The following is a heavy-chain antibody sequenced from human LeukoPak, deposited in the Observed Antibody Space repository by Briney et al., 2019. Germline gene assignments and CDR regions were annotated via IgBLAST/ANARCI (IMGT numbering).Heavy chain of an antibody. Sequence: SVKVSCKASGGTFSSYAISWVRQAPGQGLEWMGRIIPILGIANYAQKFQGRVTITADKSTSTAYMELSSLRSEDTAVYYCARGAGIMITFGGVIVTDYFDYWGQGTLVTVSS. V-gene: IGHV1-69*04. J-gene: IGHJ4*02. CDR1: GGTFSSYA. CDR3: ARGAGIMITFGGVIVTDYFDY. D-gene: IGHD3-16*02. CDR2: IIPILGIA.